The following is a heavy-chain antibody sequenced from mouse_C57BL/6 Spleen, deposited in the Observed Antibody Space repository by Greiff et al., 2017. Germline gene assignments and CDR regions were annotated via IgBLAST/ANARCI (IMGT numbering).Heavy chain of an antibody. Sequence: VQLQQSVAELVRPGASVKLSCTASGFNIKNTYMHWVKQRPEQGLEWIGRIDPANGNTKYVPKFQGKDTITADTASNTAYLQLSSLRTKDTAIYYCASPDGYYAKDYWGQGTTVTVSS. CDR3: ASPDGYYAKDY. CDR2: IDPANGNT. D-gene: IGHD2-3*01. J-gene: IGHJ4*01. CDR1: GFNIKNTY. V-gene: IGHV14-3*01.